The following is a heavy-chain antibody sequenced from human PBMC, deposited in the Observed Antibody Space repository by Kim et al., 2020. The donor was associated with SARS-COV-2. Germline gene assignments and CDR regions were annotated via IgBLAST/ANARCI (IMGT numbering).Heavy chain of an antibody. Sequence: SETLSLTCTVSGGSISSSSYYWGWIRQPPGKGLEWIGSIYYSGSTYYNPSLKSRVTLSVDTSKNQFSLKLSSVTAADTAVYYCARVHSSSWYYFDYWGQGTLVTVSS. V-gene: IGHV4-39*07. CDR2: IYYSGST. CDR3: ARVHSSSWYYFDY. CDR1: GGSISSSSYY. D-gene: IGHD6-13*01. J-gene: IGHJ4*02.